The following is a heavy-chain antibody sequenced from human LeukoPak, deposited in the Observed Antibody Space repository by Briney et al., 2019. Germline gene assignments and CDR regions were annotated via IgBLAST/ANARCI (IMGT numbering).Heavy chain of an antibody. CDR3: ARNWGPDPDAFDI. J-gene: IGHJ3*02. CDR2: IYYSGST. Sequence: PSETLSLTCTVSGYSISSGYYWGWIRQPPGKGLEWIGYIYYSGSTYYNPSLKSRVTISVDTSNNQFSLKLSSVTAADTAVYYCARNWGPDPDAFDIWGQGTRVTVSS. V-gene: IGHV4-38-2*02. CDR1: GYSISSGYY. D-gene: IGHD7-27*01.